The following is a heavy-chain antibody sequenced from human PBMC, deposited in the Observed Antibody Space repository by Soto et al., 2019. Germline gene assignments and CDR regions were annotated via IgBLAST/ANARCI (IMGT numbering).Heavy chain of an antibody. Sequence: CAASGFTFSSYWMHWVRQAPGKGLVWVSRINSDGSSTSYADSVKGRFTISRDNAKNTLYLQMNSLRAEDTAVYYCARDGYCSGGSCYYYGMDVWGQGTTVTVSS. CDR3: ARDGYCSGGSCYYYGMDV. V-gene: IGHV3-74*01. CDR1: GFTFSSYW. D-gene: IGHD2-15*01. CDR2: INSDGSST. J-gene: IGHJ6*02.